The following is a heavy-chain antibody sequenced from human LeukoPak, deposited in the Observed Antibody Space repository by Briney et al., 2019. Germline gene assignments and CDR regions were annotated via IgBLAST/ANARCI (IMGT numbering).Heavy chain of an antibody. CDR2: IYYSGST. V-gene: IGHV4-59*01. CDR3: ARAMVLDAFDI. J-gene: IGHJ3*02. Sequence: PSETLSLTCTVSGGSISSYYWSWIRQPPGKGLEWIGYIYYSGSTNYNPPLKSRVTISVDTSKNQFSLKLSSVTAADTAVYYCARAMVLDAFDIWGQGTMVTVSS. CDR1: GGSISSYY. D-gene: IGHD3-10*01.